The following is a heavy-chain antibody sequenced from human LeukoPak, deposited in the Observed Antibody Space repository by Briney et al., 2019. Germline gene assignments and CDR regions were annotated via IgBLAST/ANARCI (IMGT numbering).Heavy chain of an antibody. CDR3: ARDLGNTSFDV. CDR2: ISGSGGDR. CDR1: GFTFSSYA. Sequence: GGSLRLSCAASGFTFSSYAMSWVRQAPGKGLEWVSAISGSGGDRYYADSVKGRFTISRDNSKNTLYLQMNSLRAEDTAVYYGARDLGNTSFDVWSQGTLVTVSS. J-gene: IGHJ4*02. D-gene: IGHD3-16*01. V-gene: IGHV3-23*01.